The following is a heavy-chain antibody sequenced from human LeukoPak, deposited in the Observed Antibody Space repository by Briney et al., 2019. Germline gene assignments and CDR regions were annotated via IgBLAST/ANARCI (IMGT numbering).Heavy chain of an antibody. J-gene: IGHJ4*02. CDR3: SGAPRTLSRVVYFDY. Sequence: PGGSLRLSCIASGFTFGDYGMIWFRQAPGKGLEWVAFIRSKPYGGTTEHAASVKDRFAISRDDSKSIAYLQMNSLKTEDTAVYYCSGAPRTLSRVVYFDYWGQGTLVTVSS. V-gene: IGHV3-49*03. CDR2: IRSKPYGGTT. D-gene: IGHD3-3*01. CDR1: GFTFGDYG.